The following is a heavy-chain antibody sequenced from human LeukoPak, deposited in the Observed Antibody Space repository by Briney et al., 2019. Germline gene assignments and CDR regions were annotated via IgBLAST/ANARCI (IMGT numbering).Heavy chain of an antibody. D-gene: IGHD2-2*01. CDR2: INAYNGDT. CDR1: GYTFTNYG. V-gene: IGHV1-18*01. J-gene: IGHJ6*03. Sequence: ASVKVSCRASGYTFTNYGVSWVRQAPGQGLEWMGWINAYNGDTHYAQNLQGRLTMTTDTSTSMAFMELRSLRPDDTAVYFCARWGLVAPGTYYYYYMDVWGRGTTVTVSS. CDR3: ARWGLVAPGTYYYYYMDV.